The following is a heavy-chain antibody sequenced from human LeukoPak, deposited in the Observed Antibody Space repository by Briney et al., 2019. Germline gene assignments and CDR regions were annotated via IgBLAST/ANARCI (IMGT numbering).Heavy chain of an antibody. Sequence: RASVKVSCKASGNTFTSYGISWVRQAPGQGLEWMGWISAYNGNTNYAQKLQGRVTMTTGTSTSTAYMELRSLRSDDTAVYYCARDGGVVVTATSFDYWGQGTLVTVSS. J-gene: IGHJ4*02. CDR3: ARDGGVVVTATSFDY. V-gene: IGHV1-18*01. CDR2: ISAYNGNT. CDR1: GNTFTSYG. D-gene: IGHD2-21*02.